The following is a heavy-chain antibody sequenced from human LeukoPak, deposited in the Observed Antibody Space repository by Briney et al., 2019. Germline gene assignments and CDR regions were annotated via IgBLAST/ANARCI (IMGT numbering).Heavy chain of an antibody. J-gene: IGHJ3*02. D-gene: IGHD4-17*01. CDR3: ARDLVTVTKGFDI. V-gene: IGHV4-59*01. CDR1: GGSISSYY. CDR2: IYYSGST. Sequence: SETLSLTCTVSGGSISSYYWSWIRQPPGKGLEWIGYIYYSGSTNYNPSLKSRVTISVDTSKNQFSLKLSSVTTADTAVYYCARDLVTVTKGFDIWGLGTMVSVSS.